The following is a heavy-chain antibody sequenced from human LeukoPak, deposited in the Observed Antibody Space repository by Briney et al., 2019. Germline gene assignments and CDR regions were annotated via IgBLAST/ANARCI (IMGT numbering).Heavy chain of an antibody. CDR3: AKGGYTTCFDP. D-gene: IGHD6-13*01. CDR1: GFTFGSYM. J-gene: IGHJ5*02. Sequence: PGGSLRLSCAASGFTFGSYMMTWVRQSPGKGLEWVSNIRANGRDRYYTDSVKGRFTISRDNSKSTVYLEMNSLRAEDTAVYYCAKGGYTTCFDPWGQGTLVTVSS. V-gene: IGHV3-23*01. CDR2: IRANGRDR.